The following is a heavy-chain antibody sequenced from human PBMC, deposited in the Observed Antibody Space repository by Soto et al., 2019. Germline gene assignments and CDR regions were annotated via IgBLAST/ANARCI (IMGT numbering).Heavy chain of an antibody. V-gene: IGHV3-33*01. J-gene: IGHJ4*02. CDR2: IWYDGSNK. D-gene: IGHD3-22*01. CDR1: GFTFSSYG. CDR3: ARPLNYYDSSGYSFDY. Sequence: GGSLRLSCAASGFTFSSYGMHWVRQAPGKGLEWVAVIWYDGSNKYYADSVKGRFTISRDNSKNTLYLQMNSLRAEDTAVYYCARPLNYYDSSGYSFDYWGQGTLVTVSS.